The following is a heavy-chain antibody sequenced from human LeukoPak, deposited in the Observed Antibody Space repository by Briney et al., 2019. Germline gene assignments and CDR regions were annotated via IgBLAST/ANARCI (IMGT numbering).Heavy chain of an antibody. J-gene: IGHJ5*02. CDR3: AGDTAAGTNNWFDP. D-gene: IGHD6-13*01. CDR2: IYYSGST. Sequence: SETLSLTCTVSGGSISSYYWSWIRQPPGKGLEWIGYIYYSGSTNYNPSLKSRVTISVDTSKNQFSLKLSSVTAADTAVYYCAGDTAAGTNNWFDPWGQGTLVTVSS. CDR1: GGSISSYY. V-gene: IGHV4-59*01.